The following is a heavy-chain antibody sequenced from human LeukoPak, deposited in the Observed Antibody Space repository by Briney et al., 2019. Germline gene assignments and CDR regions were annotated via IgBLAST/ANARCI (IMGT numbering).Heavy chain of an antibody. J-gene: IGHJ4*02. V-gene: IGHV3-23*01. Sequence: GGSLRLSCAASGFTFSGYAMSWVRQAPGKGLEWVSAISGNGGSTYYADSVKGRFTISRDNSKNTLYLQMNSLRAEDTAVYYCAKLIAAADLDYWGQGTLVTVSS. CDR3: AKLIAAADLDY. D-gene: IGHD6-13*01. CDR2: ISGNGGST. CDR1: GFTFSGYA.